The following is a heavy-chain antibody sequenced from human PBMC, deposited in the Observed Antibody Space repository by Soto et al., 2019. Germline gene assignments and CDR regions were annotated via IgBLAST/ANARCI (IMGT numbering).Heavy chain of an antibody. D-gene: IGHD2-2*01. CDR2: IIAIFGTA. CDR1: GVTFSSYA. V-gene: IGHV1-69*06. Sequence: QVQLVQSGAEVKKPGSSVKVSCKASGVTFSSYAMSWVRQAPGQGLEWMGGIIAIFGTANYAQKFQGRVTITADKSTSTAYMELSSLRSEDTAVYYGASGRAWVPFGYWGQGTLVTVSS. J-gene: IGHJ4*02. CDR3: ASGRAWVPFGY.